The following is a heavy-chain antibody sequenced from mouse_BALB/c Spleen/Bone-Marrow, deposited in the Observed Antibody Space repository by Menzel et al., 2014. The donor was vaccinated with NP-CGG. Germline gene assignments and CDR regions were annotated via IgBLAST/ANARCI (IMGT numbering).Heavy chain of an antibody. CDR3: ARDENVGIYWYFDV. CDR1: GFTFTDYY. V-gene: IGHV7-3*02. CDR2: IRNKAKGYTT. Sequence: EVNVVESGGGSVQPGGSLRLSCATSGFTFTDYYMSWVRQPPGKALEWLGFIRNKAKGYTTECSASVKGRFTISRDNSQRILYLQMNTLRAEDSATYYCARDENVGIYWYFDVWGAGTTVIVSS. J-gene: IGHJ1*01.